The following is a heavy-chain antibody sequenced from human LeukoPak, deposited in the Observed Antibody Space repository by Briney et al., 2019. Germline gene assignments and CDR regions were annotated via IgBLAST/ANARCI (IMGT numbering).Heavy chain of an antibody. V-gene: IGHV4-59*01. CDR3: ARHDSSGYYFDS. CDR2: IYYSPST. Sequence: SETLSLTCTVSCGSINIYYWLWMRQPPGKGLEGSGYIYYSPSTNCRPTLKSRTTMSVYTSKNQFSLKLSSVTAADAGVYYCARHDSSGYYFDSWGQGTLVTVSS. J-gene: IGHJ4*02. CDR1: CGSINIYY. D-gene: IGHD3-22*01.